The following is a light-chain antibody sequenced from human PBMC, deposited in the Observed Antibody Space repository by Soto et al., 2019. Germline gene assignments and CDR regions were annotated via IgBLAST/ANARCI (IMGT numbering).Light chain of an antibody. CDR2: DAY. CDR3: QQRHRCPIT. Sequence: VVTHSPFTLSYTPWESATLSCRASQSFRGLLAWYQQKPGQAPRLLIYDAYNRATGIPPRFSGSGSGTDFTLTISSREPEDSAVYYCQQRHRCPITFGQGTLL. V-gene: IGKV3-11*01. CDR1: QSFRGL. J-gene: IGKJ5*01.